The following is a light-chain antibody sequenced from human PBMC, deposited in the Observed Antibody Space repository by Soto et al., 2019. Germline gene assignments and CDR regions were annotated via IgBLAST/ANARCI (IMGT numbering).Light chain of an antibody. V-gene: IGKV3-11*01. CDR1: QSVKTF. CDR2: DAS. Sequence: EIVFTQSPGALSLSPGERATLSCRASQSVKTFLVWYQHRPGQAPRVLIYDASHRATGIPARFSGSGSGTDFTLTISSLEPEDAALYYCQQRSNWPPITFGQGTRLEIK. CDR3: QQRSNWPPIT. J-gene: IGKJ5*01.